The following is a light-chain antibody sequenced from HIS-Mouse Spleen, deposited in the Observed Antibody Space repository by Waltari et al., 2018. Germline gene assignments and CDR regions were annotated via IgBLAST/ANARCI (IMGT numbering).Light chain of an antibody. CDR3: CSYAGSSTWV. CDR2: EGS. CDR1: SSDVGSYNL. Sequence: QSALTQPASVSGSPGQSITISCTGTSSDVGSYNLVSWYQQHPGKAPKLMIYEGSKRPSGVSNRFSGSKSGNTASLTSSGLQAEDEADYYCCSYAGSSTWVFGVGTKLTVL. J-gene: IGLJ3*02. V-gene: IGLV2-23*01.